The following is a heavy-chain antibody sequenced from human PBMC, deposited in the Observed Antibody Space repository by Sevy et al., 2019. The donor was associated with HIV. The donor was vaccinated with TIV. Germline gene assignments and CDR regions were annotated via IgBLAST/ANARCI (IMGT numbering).Heavy chain of an antibody. V-gene: IGHV7-4-1*02. CDR1: GYTFTSYA. D-gene: IGHD1-26*01. J-gene: IGHJ6*02. CDR2: INTNTGNP. Sequence: ASVKVSCKASGYTFTSYAMNWVRQAPGQGLEWMGWINTNTGNPTYTQGFTGRFVFSLDTSVSTAYLQISSLKAEDTAVYYCARGGTGGSSILSYYYGMDVWGQGTTVTVSS. CDR3: ARGGTGGSSILSYYYGMDV.